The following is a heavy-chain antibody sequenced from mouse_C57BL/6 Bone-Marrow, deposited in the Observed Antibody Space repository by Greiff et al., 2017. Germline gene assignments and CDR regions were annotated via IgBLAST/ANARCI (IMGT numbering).Heavy chain of an antibody. V-gene: IGHV5-6*01. CDR1: GFTFSSYG. CDR2: ISSGGSYT. J-gene: IGHJ1*03. Sequence: EVMLVESGGDLVKPGGSLKLSCAASGFTFSSYGMSWVRQTPDKRLEWVATISSGGSYTYYPDSVKGRFTISRDNAKNTLYLQMSSLKSEDTAMYYCARHSGYYDVWGKGTTVTVSS. CDR3: ARHSGYYDV. D-gene: IGHD1-3*01.